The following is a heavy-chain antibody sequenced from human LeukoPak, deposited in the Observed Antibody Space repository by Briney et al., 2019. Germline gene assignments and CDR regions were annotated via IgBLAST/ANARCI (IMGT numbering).Heavy chain of an antibody. D-gene: IGHD6-6*01. V-gene: IGHV3-48*01. J-gene: IGHJ4*02. CDR3: ETQAHDY. CDR1: GLTLISHS. CDR2: ISPSSTTK. Sequence: GGSLRLSCAVCGLTLISHSMHWARQAPGKGVEWVSYISPSSTTKYYADSVKGRFTISRDNAKNSLFLKVNSLRAEDRAVYHCETQAHDYWGQGTLVTVSS.